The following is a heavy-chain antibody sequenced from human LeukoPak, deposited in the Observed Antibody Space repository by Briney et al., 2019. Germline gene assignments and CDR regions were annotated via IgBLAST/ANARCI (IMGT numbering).Heavy chain of an antibody. CDR2: ISSSGSTI. Sequence: PGGSLRLSCAASGFTFSSYEMNWVRQAPGKGLEWVSYISSSGSTIYYADSVKGRFTISRDNAKNSLYLQMNSLRAEDTAVYYCARVGSGSHDAFDIWGQGTMVTVSS. D-gene: IGHD1-26*01. V-gene: IGHV3-48*03. J-gene: IGHJ3*02. CDR3: ARVGSGSHDAFDI. CDR1: GFTFSSYE.